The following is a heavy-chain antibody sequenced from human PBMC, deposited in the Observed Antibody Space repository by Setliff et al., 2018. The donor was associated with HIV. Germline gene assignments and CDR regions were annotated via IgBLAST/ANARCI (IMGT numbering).Heavy chain of an antibody. V-gene: IGHV1-46*01. CDR3: ARWHSYYDFWSGHAVYMDV. Sequence: ASVKVSCKASGYTFTSYEMHWVRQAPGQGLEWMGIINPSGGSTSYAQKFQGRVTMTRDTSTSTVYMELSSLRSEDTAVYYCARWHSYYDFWSGHAVYMDVWGKGTTVTVSS. CDR2: INPSGGST. CDR1: GYTFTSYE. J-gene: IGHJ6*03. D-gene: IGHD3-3*01.